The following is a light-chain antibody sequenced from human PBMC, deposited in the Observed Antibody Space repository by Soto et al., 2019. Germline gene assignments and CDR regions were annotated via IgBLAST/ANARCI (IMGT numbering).Light chain of an antibody. V-gene: IGLV2-11*01. Sequence: QSALAQPRSVSESPGQSVTISCTGTSSDVGGYDLVSWYQQHPGKAPKLMIYDVTKRPSGVPDRFSGSRSGNTASLTISWLPDEDDVDYYCCSYAGTYTSHVFGTGTKLTVL. CDR2: DVT. J-gene: IGLJ1*01. CDR3: CSYAGTYTSHV. CDR1: SSDVGGYDL.